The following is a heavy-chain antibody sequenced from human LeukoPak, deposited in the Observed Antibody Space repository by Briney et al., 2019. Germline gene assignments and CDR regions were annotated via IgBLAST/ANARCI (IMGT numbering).Heavy chain of an antibody. D-gene: IGHD3-10*01. CDR2: LKQDGSQK. V-gene: IGHV3-7*01. Sequence: GGSLRLSCAASGFTFTNYWMSWVRQAPGKGLEWVANLKQDGSQKYDVDSVKGRFTISRDNAKSSLFLQMNSLRAEDTAVYYCARDRPTIGESNDWYFDLWGRGTLVTVSS. J-gene: IGHJ2*01. CDR3: ARDRPTIGESNDWYFDL. CDR1: GFTFTNYW.